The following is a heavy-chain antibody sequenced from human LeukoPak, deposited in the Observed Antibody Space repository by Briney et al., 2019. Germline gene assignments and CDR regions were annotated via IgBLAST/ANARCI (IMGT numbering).Heavy chain of an antibody. CDR1: GYTFTGYY. CDR2: INPNSGGT. J-gene: IGHJ4*02. V-gene: IGHV1-2*06. Sequence: ASVKVSCKASGYTFTGYYMHWVRQAPGQGLEWMGRINPNSGGTNYAQKFQGRVTMTRDTSISTAYMELSRLRSDDTAVYYCARGGIYYDSSGYYYFDFWGQGTLVTVSS. CDR3: ARGGIYYDSSGYYYFDF. D-gene: IGHD3-22*01.